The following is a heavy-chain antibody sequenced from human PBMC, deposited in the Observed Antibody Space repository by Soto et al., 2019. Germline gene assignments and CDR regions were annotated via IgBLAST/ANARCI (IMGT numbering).Heavy chain of an antibody. J-gene: IGHJ6*02. CDR1: GGTFSSYA. CDR3: ASSGYCSGGSCSYPQYYYYGMDV. D-gene: IGHD2-15*01. V-gene: IGHV1-69*12. Sequence: QVQLVQSGAEVKKPGSSVKVSCKASGGTFSSYAISWVRQAPGQGLEWMGGIIPIFGTANYAQKFQGRVTITADESTSTAYMELSNLRSEDTAVYYCASSGYCSGGSCSYPQYYYYGMDVWGQGTTVTVSS. CDR2: IIPIFGTA.